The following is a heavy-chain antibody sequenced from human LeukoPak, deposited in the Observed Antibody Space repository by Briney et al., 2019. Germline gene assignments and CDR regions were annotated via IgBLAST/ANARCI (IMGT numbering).Heavy chain of an antibody. D-gene: IGHD6-19*01. V-gene: IGHV3-15*01. J-gene: IGHJ4*02. Sequence: SGGSLRLSCAGSGFTFSDPWMTWVRQAPGEGLEWVGRIKSKTDGGTTDYAAPVKGRFTISRDDSKNTVYLQMNSLKTEDTAVYYCITSSGWYYFDHWGQGTLVTVSS. CDR1: GFTFSDPW. CDR3: ITSSGWYYFDH. CDR2: IKSKTDGGTT.